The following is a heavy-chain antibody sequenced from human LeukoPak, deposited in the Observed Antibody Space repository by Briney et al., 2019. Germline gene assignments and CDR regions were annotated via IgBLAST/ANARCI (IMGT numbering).Heavy chain of an antibody. CDR3: ARGYNWFDP. V-gene: IGHV4-4*07. CDR2: IYTSGST. D-gene: IGHD2-15*01. CDR1: GGSISSYY. Sequence: SETLSLTCTVSGGSISSYYWSWIRQPAGKGLGWIGRIYTSGSTNYNPSLKSRVTMSVDTSKNQFSLKLSSVTAADTAVHYCARGYNWFDPWGQGALVTVSS. J-gene: IGHJ5*02.